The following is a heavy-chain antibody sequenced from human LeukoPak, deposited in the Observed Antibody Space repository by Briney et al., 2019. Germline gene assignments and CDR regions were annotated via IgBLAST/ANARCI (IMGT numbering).Heavy chain of an antibody. CDR3: ARGGSGSYDLVWFDP. D-gene: IGHD3-10*01. J-gene: IGHJ5*02. V-gene: IGHV4-38-2*02. CDR2: MFHSGST. CDR1: GYSISSGHY. Sequence: SETLSLTCTVSGYSISSGHYWAWIRQSPEKGLEWIASMFHSGSTYYNPSLKSRVTTSADTSKNEFSLKLSSVTAADTAVYYCARGGSGSYDLVWFDPWGQGTLVTVSS.